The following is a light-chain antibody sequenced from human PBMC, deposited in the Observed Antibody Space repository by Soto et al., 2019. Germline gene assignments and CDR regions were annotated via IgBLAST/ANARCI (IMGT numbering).Light chain of an antibody. V-gene: IGLV2-14*01. CDR3: NSFASHNSLI. CDR1: SSDIGGYNY. J-gene: IGLJ2*01. CDR2: EVS. Sequence: QSVLTQPASVSGSLGQSITISCTGTSSDIGGYNYVSWYQQHPGKAPKLIIYEVSYRPSGVSNRFSASKSANTASLTISGLQAEDEADYYRNSFASHNSLIFGGGTKLTVL.